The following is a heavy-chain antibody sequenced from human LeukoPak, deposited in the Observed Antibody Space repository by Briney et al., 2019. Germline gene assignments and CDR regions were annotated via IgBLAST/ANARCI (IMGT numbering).Heavy chain of an antibody. CDR2: INEDGSTT. Sequence: GGSLRLSCAASGFTFSRYWMHWVRQAPGKGLVWVSRINEDGSTTSYADSVKGRFTISRDNVKNTLYLQMDGLRAEDTAVYYCARGGLEPVDYWGQGTLVTVSS. J-gene: IGHJ4*02. CDR3: ARGGLEPVDY. CDR1: GFTFSRYW. V-gene: IGHV3-74*01. D-gene: IGHD1-14*01.